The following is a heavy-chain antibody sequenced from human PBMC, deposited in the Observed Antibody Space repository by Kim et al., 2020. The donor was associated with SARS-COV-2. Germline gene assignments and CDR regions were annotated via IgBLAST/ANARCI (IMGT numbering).Heavy chain of an antibody. V-gene: IGHV1-3*01. CDR3: ARTQYYYDSSGPMGY. D-gene: IGHD3-22*01. Sequence: QKFPGRVTITRDTSASTAYMELSSLRSEDTAVYYCARTQYYYDSSGPMGYWGHGTLVTVSS. J-gene: IGHJ4*01.